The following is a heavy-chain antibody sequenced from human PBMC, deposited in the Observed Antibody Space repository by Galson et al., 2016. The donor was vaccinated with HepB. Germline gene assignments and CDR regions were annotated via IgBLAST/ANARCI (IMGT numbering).Heavy chain of an antibody. CDR3: AKGRAAGTTWLDP. CDR2: ISDAGSEK. D-gene: IGHD1-14*01. CDR1: GFTFRSYA. Sequence: LRLSRAASGFTFRSYAMRWVRQPPGKGLGWVAVISDAGSEKNYTDSVRGRFSISRDNSENTLFLQINSLGVEDTAVYFCAKGRAAGTTWLDPWGQGTMVTVSS. V-gene: IGHV3-30*04. J-gene: IGHJ5*02.